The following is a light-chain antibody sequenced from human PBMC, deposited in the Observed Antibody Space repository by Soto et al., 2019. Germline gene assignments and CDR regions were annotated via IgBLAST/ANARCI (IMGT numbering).Light chain of an antibody. V-gene: IGKV3-15*01. CDR3: QQYNKWPPWT. CDR2: AVS. CDR1: QSVRNN. Sequence: EIVMTQSPATLSVSPGERATLSCRASQSVRNNLAWYQQKPGLAPRLLILAVSTRATDIPARFSGNGSETEFTLTIDSLQSEDFGLYYCQQYNKWPPWTFGQGTKVEIK. J-gene: IGKJ1*01.